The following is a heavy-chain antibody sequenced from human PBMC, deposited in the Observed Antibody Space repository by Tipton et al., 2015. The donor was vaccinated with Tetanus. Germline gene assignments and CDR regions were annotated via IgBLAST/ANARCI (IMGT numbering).Heavy chain of an antibody. CDR2: VYSTGSA. CDR1: GGSISDNY. J-gene: IGHJ4*02. D-gene: IGHD3-16*01. V-gene: IGHV4-59*12. CDR3: ASGQFTLGALEY. Sequence: TLSLTCTVSGGSISDNYWSWIRQAPGKGLEWIGYVYSTGSASYSPSLSRRVTISIDTSKNRFSLKMTSVTTADTAVYFCASGQFTLGALEYWGRGTLVTVSS.